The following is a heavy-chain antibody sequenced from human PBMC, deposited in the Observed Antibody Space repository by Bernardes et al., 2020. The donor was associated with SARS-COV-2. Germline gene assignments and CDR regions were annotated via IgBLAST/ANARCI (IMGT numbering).Heavy chain of an antibody. CDR3: AREGSTVTTRGVFYYYYYGMDV. CDR2: IYSGGST. CDR1: GFTVSSNY. V-gene: IGHV3-53*05. J-gene: IGHJ6*02. Sequence: GGSLRLSCAASGFTVSSNYMSWVRQAPGKGLEWVSVIYSGGSTYYADSVKGRFTISRDNSKNTLYLQMNSLRSEDTAVYYCAREGSTVTTRGVFYYYYYGMDVWGQGTTVTVSS. D-gene: IGHD4-4*01.